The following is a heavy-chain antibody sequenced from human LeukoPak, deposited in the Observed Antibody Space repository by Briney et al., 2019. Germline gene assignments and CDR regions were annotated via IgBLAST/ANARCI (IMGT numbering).Heavy chain of an antibody. D-gene: IGHD5-24*01. CDR1: GYSISSGYY. V-gene: IGHV4-38-2*02. CDR2: VYHTGST. J-gene: IGHJ3*02. CDR3: ARDLQEADAFDI. Sequence: PSETLALTCIVSGYSISSGYYWGWIRQSPGKGLEWIGNVYHTGSTYYNPSLKSRVTISEDRSKNQFSLKLSSVTAADTAVYYCARDLQEADAFDIWGQGTMVTVSS.